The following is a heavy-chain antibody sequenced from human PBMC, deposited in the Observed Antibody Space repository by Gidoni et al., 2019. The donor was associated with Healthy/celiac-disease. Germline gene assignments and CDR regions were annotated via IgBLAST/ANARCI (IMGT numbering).Heavy chain of an antibody. Sequence: QVHLQQWVAVLLKPSETLSLTCAVYGGSFSGYYWSGIRQPPGKGLEWIGEINHSGSTNYNPSLKSRVTISVDTSKNQFSRKLSSVTAADTAVYYCARGRMSRWFDTWGQGTLVTVSS. CDR2: INHSGST. V-gene: IGHV4-34*01. CDR1: GGSFSGYY. J-gene: IGHJ5*02. CDR3: ARGRMSRWFDT.